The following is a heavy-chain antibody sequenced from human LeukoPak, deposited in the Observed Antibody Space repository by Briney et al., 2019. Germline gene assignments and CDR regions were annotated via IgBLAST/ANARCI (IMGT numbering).Heavy chain of an antibody. J-gene: IGHJ4*02. Sequence: GGSLRLSCAASGFTFSSYAMSWVRQAPGKGLEWVSAISGSGGSTYYADSVKGRFTISRDNSKSTLYLQMNSLRAEDTAVYYCAKDLYSSGWYYFDYWGQGTLVTVSS. CDR2: ISGSGGST. CDR3: AKDLYSSGWYYFDY. D-gene: IGHD6-19*01. V-gene: IGHV3-23*01. CDR1: GFTFSSYA.